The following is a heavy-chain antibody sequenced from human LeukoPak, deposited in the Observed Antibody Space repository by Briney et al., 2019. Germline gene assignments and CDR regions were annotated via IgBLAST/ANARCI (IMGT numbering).Heavy chain of an antibody. CDR1: GGSFSGYY. J-gene: IGHJ6*03. CDR3: ARLAGYSSSWYPPKDYCYYMDV. D-gene: IGHD6-13*01. CDR2: INHSGST. Sequence: TSETLSLTCAVYGGSFSGYYWSWIRQPPGKGLEWIGEINHSGSTNYNPSLKSRVTISVDTSKNQFSLKLSSVTAADTAVYCCARLAGYSSSWYPPKDYCYYMDVWGEGTTVTVSS. V-gene: IGHV4-34*01.